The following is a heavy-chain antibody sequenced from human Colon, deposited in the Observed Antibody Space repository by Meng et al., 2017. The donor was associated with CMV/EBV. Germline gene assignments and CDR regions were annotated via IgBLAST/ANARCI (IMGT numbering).Heavy chain of an antibody. D-gene: IGHD5-18*01. V-gene: IGHV3-30*02. Sequence: GGSLRLSCAGSPFNVVNTYMSWVRQAPGKGLEWVSFIRYDGATQSYADSVQGRFTISRDDARNSLFLQMNSLSVEDTAVYYCARDQYTAMVKDGMDVWGQGTTVTVSS. CDR3: ARDQYTAMVKDGMDV. J-gene: IGHJ6*02. CDR2: IRYDGATQ. CDR1: PFNVVNTY.